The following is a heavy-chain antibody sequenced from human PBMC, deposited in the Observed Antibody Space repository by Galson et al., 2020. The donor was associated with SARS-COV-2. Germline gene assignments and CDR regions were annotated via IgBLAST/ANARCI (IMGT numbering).Heavy chain of an antibody. D-gene: IGHD6-13*01. Sequence: TGGSLRLSCTASGFTFINYAMSWVRQAPGKGLEWVSTISASGGTTYYVDSVKGRFTISRDNSKNTLYLQMNSLRAEDTAVYNCAKGIAAAVSYYCDWWGQGTLVTVSS. CDR1: GFTFINYA. CDR3: AKGIAAAVSYYCDW. CDR2: ISASGGTT. J-gene: IGHJ4*02. V-gene: IGHV3-23*01.